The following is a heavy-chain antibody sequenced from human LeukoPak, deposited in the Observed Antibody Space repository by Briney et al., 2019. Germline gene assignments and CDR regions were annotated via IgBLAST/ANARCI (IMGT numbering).Heavy chain of an antibody. V-gene: IGHV3-33*06. Sequence: SGGSLRLSCAASGFIFSTYGMHWVRQAPGKGLEWVAVVWSGGNNKYYSDSVKGRFTISRDNSKNTLYLQMNSLRAEDTAVYYCAKDGQVGAIGYFDYRGQGTLVTVSS. J-gene: IGHJ4*02. CDR3: AKDGQVGAIGYFDY. CDR2: VWSGGNNK. CDR1: GFIFSTYG. D-gene: IGHD1-26*01.